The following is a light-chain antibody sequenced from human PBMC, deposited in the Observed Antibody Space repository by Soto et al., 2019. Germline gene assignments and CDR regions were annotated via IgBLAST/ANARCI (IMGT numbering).Light chain of an antibody. CDR3: QQRSNWPIT. CDR2: DAS. Sequence: EIVCTNSPGTLSFSPVERATLSCRASQSVSSYLAWYQQKPGQAPRLLIYDASNRATGIPARFSGSGSGTDFTLTISSLEPEDFAVYYCQQRSNWPITFGQGTRLEIK. J-gene: IGKJ5*01. V-gene: IGKV3-11*01. CDR1: QSVSSY.